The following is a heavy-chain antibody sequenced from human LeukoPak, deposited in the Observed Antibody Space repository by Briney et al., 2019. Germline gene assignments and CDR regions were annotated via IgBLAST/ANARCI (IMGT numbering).Heavy chain of an antibody. D-gene: IGHD3-9*01. Sequence: ASVKVSCKASGYTFTSYGISWVRQAPGQGLELMGIINPSGGSTSYAQKFQGRVTMTRDTSTSTVYMELSSLRSEDTAVYYCARGLGLRYFDWSDAFDIWGQGTMVTVSS. J-gene: IGHJ3*02. V-gene: IGHV1-46*01. CDR2: INPSGGST. CDR1: GYTFTSYG. CDR3: ARGLGLRYFDWSDAFDI.